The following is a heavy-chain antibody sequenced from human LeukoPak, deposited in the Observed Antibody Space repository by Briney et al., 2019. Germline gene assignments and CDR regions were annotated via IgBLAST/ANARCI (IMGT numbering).Heavy chain of an antibody. J-gene: IGHJ6*03. CDR1: GFSVSSNY. D-gene: IGHD3-3*01. V-gene: IGHV3-66*01. CDR2: IYIGGST. Sequence: PGGSLRLSCVVSGFSVSSNYMSWVRQAPGKGLEWVSVIYIGGSTYYADSVKGRFTISRDNSKNTLYLQMNSLRTEDTAVYYCAREFVLRFFEGYMDVWGKGTTVTVSS. CDR3: AREFVLRFFEGYMDV.